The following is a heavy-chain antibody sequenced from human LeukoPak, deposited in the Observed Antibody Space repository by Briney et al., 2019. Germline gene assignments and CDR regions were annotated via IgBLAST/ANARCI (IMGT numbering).Heavy chain of an antibody. CDR2: IIPIFGTA. Sequence: GASVKVSCKASGYTFTAYYMHWVRQAPGQGLEWMGGIIPIFGTANYAQKFQGRVTITADESTSTAYMELSSLRSEDTAVYYCARDPPPRGYGSGSSSLTNDAFDIWGQGTMVTVSS. J-gene: IGHJ3*02. CDR1: GYTFTAYY. D-gene: IGHD3-10*01. V-gene: IGHV1-69*13. CDR3: ARDPPPRGYGSGSSSLTNDAFDI.